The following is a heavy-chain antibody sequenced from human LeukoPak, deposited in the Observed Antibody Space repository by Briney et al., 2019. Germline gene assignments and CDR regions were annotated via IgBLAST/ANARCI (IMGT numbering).Heavy chain of an antibody. V-gene: IGHV4-39*01. Sequence: PGGSLRLSCAASGFTFSSYAMSWVRQPPGKGLEWIGSIYYSGSTYYNPSLKSRVTISVDTSKNQFSLKLSSVTAADTAVYYCARGRAWLARYYFDYWGQGTLVTVSS. D-gene: IGHD6-19*01. CDR3: ARGRAWLARYYFDY. CDR1: GFTFSSYA. J-gene: IGHJ4*02. CDR2: IYYSGST.